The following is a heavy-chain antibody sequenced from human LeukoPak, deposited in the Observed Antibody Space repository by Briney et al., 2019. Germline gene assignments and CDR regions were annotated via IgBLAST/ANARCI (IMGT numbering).Heavy chain of an antibody. Sequence: GASVKVSCKASGYTFTSYGISWVRQAPGQGLEWMGWISAYNGNTNYAQKPQGRVTMTTDTSTSTAYMELRSLRSDDTAVYYCARERGITMVRGVMFYYGMDVWGQGTTVTVSS. CDR2: ISAYNGNT. D-gene: IGHD3-10*01. J-gene: IGHJ6*02. CDR1: GYTFTSYG. V-gene: IGHV1-18*01. CDR3: ARERGITMVRGVMFYYGMDV.